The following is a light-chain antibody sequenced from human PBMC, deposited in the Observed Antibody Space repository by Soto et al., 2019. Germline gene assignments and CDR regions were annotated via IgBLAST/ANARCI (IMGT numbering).Light chain of an antibody. Sequence: EIVMTQSPATLSVSPCERATLSCRAGQNIHTNLAWYQQKPGQAPRLLFYGASTGATGLPARFSGSGSGTEFTLTISSLQSEDFAVYYCQQYDNWPWTFGQGTKVDIK. J-gene: IGKJ1*01. CDR1: QNIHTN. V-gene: IGKV3-15*01. CDR3: QQYDNWPWT. CDR2: GAS.